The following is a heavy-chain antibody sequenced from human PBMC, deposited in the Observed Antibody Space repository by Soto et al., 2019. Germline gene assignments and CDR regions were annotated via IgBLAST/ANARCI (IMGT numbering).Heavy chain of an antibody. J-gene: IGHJ6*02. V-gene: IGHV3-30-3*01. CDR1: GFTFSSYA. D-gene: IGHD3-16*01. CDR3: ASTMITSWDYYGMDV. Sequence: QPGGSLRLSCAASGFTFSSYAMHWVRQAPGKGLEWVAVISYDGSNKYYADSVKGRFTISRDNSKNTLYLQMNSLRAEDTAVYYCASTMITSWDYYGMDVWGQGTTVTVSS. CDR2: ISYDGSNK.